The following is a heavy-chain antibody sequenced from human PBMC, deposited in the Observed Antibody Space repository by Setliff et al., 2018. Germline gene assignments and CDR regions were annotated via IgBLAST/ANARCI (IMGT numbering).Heavy chain of an antibody. CDR1: GGSFSGYY. CDR2: INHSGST. V-gene: IGHV4-34*01. D-gene: IGHD3-22*01. Sequence: SETLSLTCAVYGGSFSGYYWSWIRQPPGKGLEWIGEINHSGSTNYNPSLKSRVTISVDTSKNQFSLTLSSVTAADTAVYYCARGRRRVTMIVVVTAGAFDIWGQGTMVTVSS. CDR3: ARGRRRVTMIVVVTAGAFDI. J-gene: IGHJ3*02.